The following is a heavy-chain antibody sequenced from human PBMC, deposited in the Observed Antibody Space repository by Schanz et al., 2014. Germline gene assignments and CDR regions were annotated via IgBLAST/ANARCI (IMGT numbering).Heavy chain of an antibody. CDR3: ARDLTVDTGYVVHYYYYGMDV. J-gene: IGHJ6*02. Sequence: QVQLVQSEAEVKKPGSSVKVSCKASGGTFSSYTISWVRQAPGQGLEWMGRIIPILGIANYAQRFQGRVTITADKSSDTAYMELTSLRSEDTAVYFCARDLTVDTGYVVHYYYYGMDVWGQGTTVTVSS. CDR2: IIPILGIA. CDR1: GGTFSSYT. V-gene: IGHV1-69*08. D-gene: IGHD5-12*01.